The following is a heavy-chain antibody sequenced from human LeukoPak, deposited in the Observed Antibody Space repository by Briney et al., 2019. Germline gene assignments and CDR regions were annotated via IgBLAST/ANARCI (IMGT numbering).Heavy chain of an antibody. CDR2: VNPDHGST. Sequence: ASVKVSCKTSGYTFTGYYVNWVRQAPGQGLEWMGWVNPDHGSTHFSQKFQGRVTMTRDTSISTACMELNRLTSDDTAVYYCARYSVDYGPWFPEFWGQGTLVTVSS. D-gene: IGHD3-16*01. CDR3: ARYSVDYGPWFPEF. J-gene: IGHJ4*02. CDR1: GYTFTGYY. V-gene: IGHV1-2*02.